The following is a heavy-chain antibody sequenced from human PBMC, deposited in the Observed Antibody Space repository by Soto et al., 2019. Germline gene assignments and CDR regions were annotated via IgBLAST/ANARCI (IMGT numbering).Heavy chain of an antibody. CDR3: AIGYYSKKFDY. CDR1: GFSFSDYE. CDR2: SSRSGSTI. J-gene: IGHJ4*02. V-gene: IGHV3-48*03. D-gene: IGHD3-22*01. Sequence: PGGSLRLSCAASGFSFSDYEMNWVRQAPGKGLEWVSYSSRSGSTIEYADSVKGRFTISRDYAKTSLYLQMNSLRVEYTAVYYCAIGYYSKKFDYWGQGTLVTVSS.